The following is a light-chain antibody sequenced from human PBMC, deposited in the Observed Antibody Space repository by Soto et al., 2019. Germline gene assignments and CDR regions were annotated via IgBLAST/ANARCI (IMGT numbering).Light chain of an antibody. J-gene: IGKJ4*01. V-gene: IGKV3-20*01. CDR3: QPYNNWPLT. Sequence: EIVLTQSPGTLSLSPGERATLSCRASQSVSTNYLAWYQQKPGQAPRLLIHGAFSRATGIPDRFSGSGSRKDFTLTISRLEPEDFAVYYCQPYNNWPLTFGGGTKVEIK. CDR2: GAF. CDR1: QSVSTNY.